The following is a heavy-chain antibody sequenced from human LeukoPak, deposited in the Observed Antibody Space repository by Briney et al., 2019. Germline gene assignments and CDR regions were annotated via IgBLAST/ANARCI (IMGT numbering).Heavy chain of an antibody. J-gene: IGHJ4*02. V-gene: IGHV3-74*01. D-gene: IGHD4-23*01. Sequence: PGGSLRLSCAASGFTFSSYWMHWVRQAPGKGLVWVSRINSDGSSTSYADSVKGRFTISRDNAKNTLCRQMNSLRAEDTAVYYCARDYGGNLADYWGQGTLVTVSS. CDR2: INSDGSST. CDR3: ARDYGGNLADY. CDR1: GFTFSSYW.